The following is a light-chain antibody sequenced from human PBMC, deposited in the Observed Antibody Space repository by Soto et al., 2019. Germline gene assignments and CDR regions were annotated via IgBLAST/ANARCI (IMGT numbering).Light chain of an antibody. V-gene: IGKV3-15*01. CDR1: QSVSSS. CDR2: GAS. CDR3: QQYNNGTPGT. J-gene: IGKJ1*01. Sequence: VLKQSPCTLSLSPGERATLSCRASQSVSSSSLAWYQQKPGQAPRLLIYGASTRATGIPARFSGSGSGTEFTLTISSLQSEDFAVYYCQQYNNGTPGTFGEGTNVHIK.